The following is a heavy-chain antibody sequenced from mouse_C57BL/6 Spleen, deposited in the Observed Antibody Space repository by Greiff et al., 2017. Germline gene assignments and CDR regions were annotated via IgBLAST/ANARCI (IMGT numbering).Heavy chain of an antibody. J-gene: IGHJ4*01. CDR2: IDPEDGET. V-gene: IGHV14-2*01. Sequence: VQLQQSGAELVKPGASVKLSCTASGFNIKDYYMHWVKQRPEQGLEWIGRIDPEDGETKYAPKFQGKATITADTSSNTAYLQLSSLTSEDTAVYYCDKAGLPRIYAMDYWGQGTTVTVSS. CDR1: GFNIKDYY. D-gene: IGHD2-4*01. CDR3: DKAGLPRIYAMDY.